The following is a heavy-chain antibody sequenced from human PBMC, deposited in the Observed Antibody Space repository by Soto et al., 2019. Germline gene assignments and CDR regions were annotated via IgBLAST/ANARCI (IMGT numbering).Heavy chain of an antibody. Sequence: QVQLVESGGGVVQPGRSLRLSCAASGFMFSSYAMHWVRQAPGKGLEWVAVKTYDGSNKYYADSVKGRFTISRDNSKTPLYLQMNRLRAEDTGVYYCARAGGLVVDFWGQGTLVTVSS. CDR2: KTYDGSNK. J-gene: IGHJ4*02. CDR1: GFMFSSYA. D-gene: IGHD1-26*01. CDR3: ARAGGLVVDF. V-gene: IGHV3-30-3*01.